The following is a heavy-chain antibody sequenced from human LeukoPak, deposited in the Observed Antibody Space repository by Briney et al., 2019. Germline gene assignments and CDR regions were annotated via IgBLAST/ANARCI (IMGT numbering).Heavy chain of an antibody. CDR2: ISYDGSNK. V-gene: IGHV3-30*18. Sequence: GGSLRLSCAASGFTVSSNYMSWVRQAPGKGLEWVAVISYDGSNKYYADSVRGRFTISRDNSKNTLYLQMNSLRAEDTAVYYCAKDNEKTYYDFWSGTDDAFDIWGQGTMVTVSS. CDR1: GFTVSSNY. D-gene: IGHD3-3*01. J-gene: IGHJ3*02. CDR3: AKDNEKTYYDFWSGTDDAFDI.